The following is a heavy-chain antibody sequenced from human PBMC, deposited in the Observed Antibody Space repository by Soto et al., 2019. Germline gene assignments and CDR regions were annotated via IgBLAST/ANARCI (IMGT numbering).Heavy chain of an antibody. D-gene: IGHD6-13*01. CDR1: GGSISSGDYY. J-gene: IGHJ5*02. V-gene: IGHV4-30-4*01. Sequence: QVQLQESGPGLVKPSQTLSLTCTVSGGSISSGDYYWSWIRQPPGKGLEWIGYIYYSGSTYYNPSLKSRVTIAVDTSKNQFSLKLSSVTAADTAVYYCARAGYGKQLDNWFDPWGQGTLVTVSS. CDR2: IYYSGST. CDR3: ARAGYGKQLDNWFDP.